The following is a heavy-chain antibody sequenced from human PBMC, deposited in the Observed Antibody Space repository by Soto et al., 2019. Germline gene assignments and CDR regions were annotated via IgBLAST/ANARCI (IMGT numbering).Heavy chain of an antibody. V-gene: IGHV3-7*01. D-gene: IGHD6-13*01. J-gene: IGHJ4*02. Sequence: HPGGSLRLSCAASGFTFSSYWMSWVRQAQGKGLEWVANIKQDGSERYYVDSVKGRFTISRDNAKNSLYLQMNSLRAEDTAVYYCARLVAYSSSLKTYYFDYWGQGTLVTVSS. CDR1: GFTFSSYW. CDR3: ARLVAYSSSLKTYYFDY. CDR2: IKQDGSER.